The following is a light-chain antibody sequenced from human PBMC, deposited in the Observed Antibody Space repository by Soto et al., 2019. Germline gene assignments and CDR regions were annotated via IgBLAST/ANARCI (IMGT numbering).Light chain of an antibody. Sequence: DIEMTQSPSSVSASVGDTVTITCRASRGVRDWLAWYQQRPGTAPKVMIYAPSTLQSGVPSRFSGSGSGTRFTLTISSLQPDDFSTYNCQQANRFPLTFGGETKVEIK. CDR2: APS. J-gene: IGKJ4*02. CDR3: QQANRFPLT. CDR1: RGVRDW. V-gene: IGKV1-12*01.